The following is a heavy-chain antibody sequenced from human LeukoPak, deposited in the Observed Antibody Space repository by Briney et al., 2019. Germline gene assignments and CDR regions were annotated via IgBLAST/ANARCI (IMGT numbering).Heavy chain of an antibody. CDR2: IKQDGSEK. J-gene: IGHJ4*02. CDR3: ARDGIAVAGLDY. CDR1: GFTFSSYW. V-gene: IGHV3-7*01. D-gene: IGHD6-19*01. Sequence: GGSLRLSCTASGFTFSSYWMSWVRQAPGKGLEWVANIKQDGSEKYYVDSVKGRFTISRGNAKNLLYLQMNSLRAEDTAVYYCARDGIAVAGLDYWGQGTLVTVSS.